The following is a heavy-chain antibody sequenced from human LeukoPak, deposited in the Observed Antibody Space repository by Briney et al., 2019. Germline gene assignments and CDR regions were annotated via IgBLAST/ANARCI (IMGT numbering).Heavy chain of an antibody. Sequence: PAQSLTLSSAPSALSLHSYTTHCVRHPPDGGLERVAIILHDGSNQYHADSVEGRFTIARDNSKNTLYLQMNSLRPEDTAVYYCARQGDRYFDYWGQGTLVTASS. V-gene: IGHV3-30*04. J-gene: IGHJ4*02. CDR3: ARQGDRYFDY. CDR2: ILHDGSNQ. D-gene: IGHD3-16*01. CDR1: ALSLHSYT.